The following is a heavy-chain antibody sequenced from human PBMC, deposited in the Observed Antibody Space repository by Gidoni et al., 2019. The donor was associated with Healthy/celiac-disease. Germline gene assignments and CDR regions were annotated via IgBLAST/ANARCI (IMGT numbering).Heavy chain of an antibody. CDR2: MNPNSGNT. J-gene: IGHJ6*02. CDR1: GYTFTRYD. V-gene: IGHV1-8*01. CDR3: ARGPGLYCSGGSCSIGEGIDV. Sequence: QVQLVKSGAEVKKPGASVKVSCKASGYTFTRYDINWVRQDTGQGLEWMGGMNPNSGNTGYAQKFQGRVTMTRNTSLSTAYMELSSLRSEDTAVYYCARGPGLYCSGGSCSIGEGIDVWGQGTTVTVSS. D-gene: IGHD2-15*01.